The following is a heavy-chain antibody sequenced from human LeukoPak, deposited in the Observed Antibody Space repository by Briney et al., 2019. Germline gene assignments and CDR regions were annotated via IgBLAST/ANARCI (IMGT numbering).Heavy chain of an antibody. D-gene: IGHD6-13*01. CDR3: ARGLGIAAAGTWLAGYNWFDP. Sequence: SETLSLTCAVYGGSFSGYYWSWIRQPPGKGLEWIGENNHSGSTNYNPSLKSRVTISVDTSKNQFSLKLSSVTAADTAVYYCARGLGIAAAGTWLAGYNWFDPWGQGTLVSVSS. CDR1: GGSFSGYY. J-gene: IGHJ5*02. CDR2: NNHSGST. V-gene: IGHV4-34*01.